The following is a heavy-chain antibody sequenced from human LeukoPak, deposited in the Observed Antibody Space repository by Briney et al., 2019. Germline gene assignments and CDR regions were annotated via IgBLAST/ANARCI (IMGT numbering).Heavy chain of an antibody. CDR2: ISRSSSYT. CDR3: GRNPGGYNSGWYVDN. J-gene: IGHJ4*02. Sequence: GGSLRLSCAASGFTFRDYNMSWIRQAPGKGLEWVSYISRSSSYTNYADSVKGRFTISRDNAKHSLYLQMNSLRAKDTAVYYCGRNPGGYNSGWYVDNWGRGTLVTVSS. D-gene: IGHD6-19*01. V-gene: IGHV3-11*06. CDR1: GFTFRDYN.